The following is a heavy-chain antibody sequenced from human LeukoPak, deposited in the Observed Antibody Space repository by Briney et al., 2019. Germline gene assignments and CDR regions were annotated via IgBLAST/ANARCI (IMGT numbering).Heavy chain of an antibody. CDR2: ISYDGSNK. Sequence: PGGSLRLSCAASGFTFSSYGMHWVRQAPGKGLEWVAVISYDGSNKYYADSVKGRFTISRDNSKNTLYLQMNSLRAEDTAVYYCAKDSKITGTGAFDYWGQGTLVTVSS. CDR3: AKDSKITGTGAFDY. V-gene: IGHV3-30*18. J-gene: IGHJ4*02. CDR1: GFTFSSYG. D-gene: IGHD1/OR15-1a*01.